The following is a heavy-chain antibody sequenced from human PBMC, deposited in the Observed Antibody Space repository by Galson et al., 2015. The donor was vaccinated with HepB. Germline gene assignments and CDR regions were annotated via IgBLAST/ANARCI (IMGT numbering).Heavy chain of an antibody. V-gene: IGHV3-48*04. Sequence: SLRLSCAASGFAFSTYSMNWVRQVPGKGLEWVSYISEDFITIYYADSVKGRFTISRDNAKNSLYLQMNSLRAEDTAVYYCARWGTPQAVDIWGQGTMVTVSS. J-gene: IGHJ3*02. CDR3: ARWGTPQAVDI. CDR2: ISEDFITI. CDR1: GFAFSTYS. D-gene: IGHD3-16*01.